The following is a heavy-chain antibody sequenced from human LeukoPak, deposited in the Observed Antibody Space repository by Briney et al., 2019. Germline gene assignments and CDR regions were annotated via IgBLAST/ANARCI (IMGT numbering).Heavy chain of an antibody. CDR2: ISSSSSTI. D-gene: IGHD5-18*01. Sequence: GGSLRLSCAVSGFTFTTYAMHRVRQAPGKGREWVSYISSSSSTIYYADSVKGRFTISRDNAKNSLYLQMNSLRAEDTAVYYCARDEALGQLKYYYYYGMDVWGQGTTVTVSS. J-gene: IGHJ6*02. V-gene: IGHV3-48*04. CDR3: ARDEALGQLKYYYYYGMDV. CDR1: GFTFTTYA.